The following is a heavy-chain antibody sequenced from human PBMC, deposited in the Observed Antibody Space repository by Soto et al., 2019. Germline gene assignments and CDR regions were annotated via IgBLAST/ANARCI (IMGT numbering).Heavy chain of an antibody. Sequence: QVQLVQSGAEVKKPGSSVKVSCKASGGTFSSYAISWVRQAPGQGLEWMGGIIPIFGTANYAQKFQGRVTITADKPTSTAYMELSSLRSEDTAVYYCARGGWDRVAALPGYYYGMDVWGQGTTVTVSS. CDR1: GGTFSSYA. D-gene: IGHD2-15*01. J-gene: IGHJ6*02. CDR3: ARGGWDRVAALPGYYYGMDV. V-gene: IGHV1-69*06. CDR2: IIPIFGTA.